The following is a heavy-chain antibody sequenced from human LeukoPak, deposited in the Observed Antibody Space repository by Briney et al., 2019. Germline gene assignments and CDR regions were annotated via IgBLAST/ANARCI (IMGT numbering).Heavy chain of an antibody. J-gene: IGHJ5*02. Sequence: GESLQISFKGSGYSFTSYWIGWGRRMPGKGLEWMGIIYPGDSDTRYSPSFQGQVTISADKSISTAYLQWSSLKASDTAMYYCARHSRGVVYPWGQGTLVTVSS. V-gene: IGHV5-51*01. D-gene: IGHD2-8*02. CDR2: IYPGDSDT. CDR3: ARHSRGVVYP. CDR1: GYSFTSYW.